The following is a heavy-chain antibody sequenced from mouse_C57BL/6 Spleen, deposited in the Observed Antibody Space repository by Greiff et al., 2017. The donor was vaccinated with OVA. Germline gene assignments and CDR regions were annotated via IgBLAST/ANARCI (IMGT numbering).Heavy chain of an antibody. CDR1: GFTFSDYG. CDR3: ARTSSGSATGYFDV. V-gene: IGHV5-17*01. D-gene: IGHD1-1*01. J-gene: IGHJ1*03. CDR2: ISSGSSTI. Sequence: EVQLVESGGGLVKPGGSLKLSCAASGFTFSDYGMHWVRQAPEKGLEWVAYISSGSSTIYYADTVKGRFTISRDNAKNTLFLQMTSLRSEDTAMYYCARTSSGSATGYFDVWGTGTTVTVSS.